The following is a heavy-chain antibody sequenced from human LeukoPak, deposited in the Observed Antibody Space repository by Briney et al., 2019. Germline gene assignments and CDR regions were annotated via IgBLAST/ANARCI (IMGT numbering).Heavy chain of an antibody. J-gene: IGHJ4*02. D-gene: IGHD3-22*01. V-gene: IGHV1-18*01. CDR1: GGTFSSYA. CDR3: ARYRVDYYDSSGYYYYFDY. Sequence: GASVKVSCKASGGTFSSYAISWVRQAPGQGLEWMGWISAYNGNTNYAQKLQGRVTMTTDTSTSTAYMELRSLRSDDTAVYYCARYRVDYYDSSGYYYYFDYWGQGTLVTVSS. CDR2: ISAYNGNT.